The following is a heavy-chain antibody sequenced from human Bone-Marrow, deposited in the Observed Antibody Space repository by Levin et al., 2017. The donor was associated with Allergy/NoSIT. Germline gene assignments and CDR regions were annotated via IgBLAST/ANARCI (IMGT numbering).Heavy chain of an antibody. CDR1: GFTFDSYA. CDR3: ARRGFPAAPEYYFDY. CDR2: ISLSGART. V-gene: IGHV3-23*01. D-gene: IGHD2-2*01. Sequence: LSLTCAASGFTFDSYAMSWVRQAPGKGLAWVSSISLSGARTDYADSVQGRFTISRDNSKNTLYLQMNGLRPEDTAVYYCARRGFPAAPEYYFDYWGQGTLVTVSS. J-gene: IGHJ4*02.